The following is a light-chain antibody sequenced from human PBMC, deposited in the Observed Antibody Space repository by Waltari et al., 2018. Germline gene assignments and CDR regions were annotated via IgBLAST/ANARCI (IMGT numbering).Light chain of an antibody. CDR3: SSYRSSTTPIPV. CDR1: SSDVGRYDL. J-gene: IGLJ2*01. Sequence: QSALTQPASVSGSPGQSITISCTGTSSDVGRYDLVSWYQQHPGKAPKRMIYDVTKRPSGVPSRFSASKSGNTASLTISGLQSEDEADYFCSSYRSSTTPIPVFGGGTKLTVL. V-gene: IGLV2-14*02. CDR2: DVT.